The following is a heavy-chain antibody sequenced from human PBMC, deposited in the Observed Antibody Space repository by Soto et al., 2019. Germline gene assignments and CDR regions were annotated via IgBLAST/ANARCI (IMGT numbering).Heavy chain of an antibody. J-gene: IGHJ4*02. CDR3: ARDVLDRGGVVAAKDVYFDY. Sequence: EVQLGEWGGGLVQPGGSLTLPCGASGFPVSSNYMSWVREARGGGLEGVTDIYSGGSTYYADSVKGRFTISRDNSKNTLYLQMNSLRAEDTAVYYCARDVLDRGGVVAAKDVYFDYWGQGTLVTVSS. D-gene: IGHD2-15*01. CDR1: GFPVSSNY. CDR2: IYSGGST. V-gene: IGHV3-66*01.